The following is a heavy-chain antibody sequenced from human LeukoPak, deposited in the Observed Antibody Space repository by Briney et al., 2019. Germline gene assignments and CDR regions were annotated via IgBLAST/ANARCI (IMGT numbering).Heavy chain of an antibody. V-gene: IGHV1-69*13. J-gene: IGHJ6*03. D-gene: IGHD2-2*01. CDR1: GGTFSSYA. CDR2: IIPIFGTA. CDR3: ARVWYQLLSSHYYYYMDV. Sequence: ASVKVSCKASGGTFSSYAISWVRQAPGQGLEWMGGIIPIFGTANYVQKFQGRVTITADESTSTAYMELSSLRSEDTAVYYCARVWYQLLSSHYYYYMDVWGKGTTVTVSS.